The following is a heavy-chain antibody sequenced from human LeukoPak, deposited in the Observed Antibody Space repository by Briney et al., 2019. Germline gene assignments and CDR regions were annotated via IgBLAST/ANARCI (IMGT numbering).Heavy chain of an antibody. CDR2: IHSNGDI. J-gene: IGHJ4*02. Sequence: SETLSLTCIVSGDSIRNYYWNWIRQAPGKAPEWIGHIHSNGDIAYNFSLKSRVTISMDTSKNQFSLKLSSVTAADTAVYYCGRWGYFDSGNYFVVDYWGQGNVVTVSS. V-gene: IGHV4-59*01. CDR1: GDSIRNYY. D-gene: IGHD3-22*01. CDR3: GRWGYFDSGNYFVVDY.